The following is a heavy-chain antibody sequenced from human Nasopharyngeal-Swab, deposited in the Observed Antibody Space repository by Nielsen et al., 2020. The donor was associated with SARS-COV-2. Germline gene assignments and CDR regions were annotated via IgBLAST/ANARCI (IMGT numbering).Heavy chain of an antibody. CDR2: VSGDGVTT. J-gene: IGHJ4*02. V-gene: IGHV3-64*02. D-gene: IGHD2-8*02. CDR3: ARGTPGIPGVDY. Sequence: WIRQPPGKGLEYLSAVSGDGVTTHYADSLKGRFTISRDNSKNTVYLQLGSLTAEDMAVYFSARGTPGIPGVDYWGQGTPVTVSS.